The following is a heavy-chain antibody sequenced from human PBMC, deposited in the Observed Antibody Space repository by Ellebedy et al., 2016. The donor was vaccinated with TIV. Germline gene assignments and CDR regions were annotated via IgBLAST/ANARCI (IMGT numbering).Heavy chain of an antibody. J-gene: IGHJ5*02. V-gene: IGHV1-8*01. Sequence: ASVKVSCKASGYTFTSSDIHWVRQATGHGLEWMGWMNPSSGGADYAQKFQGRVTMTRDTSISTAYMELSSLTSEDTAVYCARGADSRGLYPGSWGQGTLVTVSS. CDR2: MNPSSGGA. CDR3: ARGADSRGLYPGS. CDR1: GYTFTSSD. D-gene: IGHD6-19*01.